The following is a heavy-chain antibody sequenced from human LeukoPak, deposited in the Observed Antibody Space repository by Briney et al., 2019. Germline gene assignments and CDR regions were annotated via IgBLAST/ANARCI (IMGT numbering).Heavy chain of an antibody. D-gene: IGHD3-22*01. CDR3: AREISITMIVVDPI. Sequence: GRSLRLSCAASGFTFSSYAMHWVRQAPGKGLEWVAVISYDGSNKYYADSVKGRFTISRDNSKNTLYLQMNSLRVEDTAMYYCAREISITMIVVDPIWGQGTLVTVSS. CDR1: GFTFSSYA. CDR2: ISYDGSNK. V-gene: IGHV3-30-3*01. J-gene: IGHJ4*02.